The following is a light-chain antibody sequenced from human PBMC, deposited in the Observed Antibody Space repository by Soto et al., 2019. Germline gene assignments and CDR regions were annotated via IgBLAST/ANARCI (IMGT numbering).Light chain of an antibody. V-gene: IGLV2-8*01. CDR2: EVN. J-gene: IGLJ3*02. CDR1: SSDIGGYNS. Sequence: QSALTQPPSASGSPGQSVTISCTGTSSDIGGYNSVSWYQQHPGKAPRLMIYEVNKRPSGVPDRFSGSNSGYTASLTVYGLQPEDEAFYYCSSSAGIYHYLVFGGGTQVTVL. CDR3: SSSAGIYHYLV.